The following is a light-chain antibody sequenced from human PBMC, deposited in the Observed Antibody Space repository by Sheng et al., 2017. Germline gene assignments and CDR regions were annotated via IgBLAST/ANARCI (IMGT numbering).Light chain of an antibody. Sequence: EIVLTQSPATLSLSPGERATLSCGASQSVSSSYLAWYQQKPGQPPNLLIYWASTRESGVPDRFSGSGSGTDFTLTISSLQAEDVAVYYCQQYYIPPYTFGQGTKLDI. CDR2: WAS. V-gene: IGKV3D-7*01. J-gene: IGKJ2*01. CDR1: QSVSSSY. CDR3: QQYYIPPYT.